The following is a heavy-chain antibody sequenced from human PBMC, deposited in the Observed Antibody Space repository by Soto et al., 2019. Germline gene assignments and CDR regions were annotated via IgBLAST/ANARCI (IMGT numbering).Heavy chain of an antibody. CDR3: ATEIMPLTNDWYFDL. J-gene: IGHJ2*01. D-gene: IGHD2-8*01. CDR2: IFDSGTT. CDR1: GGSISGGIHS. Sequence: QVQLQESGPGLVKPSETLSLTCTVSGGSISGGIHSWSWIRQPPGKGLEWIGHIFDSGTTYYNPSPKSRLTISVNPSKNQFSLRLNSVTAADTAMYYCATEIMPLTNDWYFDLWGRGTLVTVSS. V-gene: IGHV4-30-4*01.